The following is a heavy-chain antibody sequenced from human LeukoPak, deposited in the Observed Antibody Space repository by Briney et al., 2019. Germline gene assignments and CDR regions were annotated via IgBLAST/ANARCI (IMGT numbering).Heavy chain of an antibody. D-gene: IGHD3-3*01. CDR3: ARSPPLAFYSTYYDFWSGYYESDAFDI. CDR1: GGSISSGDYY. J-gene: IGHJ3*02. V-gene: IGHV4-39*07. Sequence: PSETLSLTCTVSGGSISSGDYYWSWIRQPPGKGLEWIGEINHSGSTNYNPSLKSRVTISVDTSKNQFSLKLSSVTAADTAVYYCARSPPLAFYSTYYDFWSGYYESDAFDIWGQGTMVTVSS. CDR2: INHSGST.